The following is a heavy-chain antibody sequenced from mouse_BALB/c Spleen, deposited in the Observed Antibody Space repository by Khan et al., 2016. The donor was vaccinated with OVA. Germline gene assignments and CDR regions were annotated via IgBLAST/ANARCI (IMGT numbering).Heavy chain of an antibody. D-gene: IGHD1-2*01. Sequence: VQLQESGAELARPGASVKLSCKASGYTFTVYYINWVKQRTGQGLEWIGEISPGSGDTYYNERFKGKATLTADKSSSTAYMQLSSLTSEASAVYFCARRNYFGYTFAYWGQGTLVTVSA. CDR3: ARRNYFGYTFAY. CDR1: GYTFTVYY. CDR2: ISPGSGDT. V-gene: IGHV1-77*01. J-gene: IGHJ3*01.